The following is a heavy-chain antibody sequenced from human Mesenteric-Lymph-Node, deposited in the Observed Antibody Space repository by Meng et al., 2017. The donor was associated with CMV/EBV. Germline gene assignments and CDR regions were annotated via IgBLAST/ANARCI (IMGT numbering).Heavy chain of an antibody. CDR2: INHSGST. CDR1: GGSFSDYY. D-gene: IGHD3-3*01. V-gene: IGHV4-34*01. Sequence: SETLSLTCAVNGGSFSDYYWNWIRQPPGKGLEWIGEINHSGSTNYNPSLKSRVTISVDTSKNQFSLKLSSVTAADTAVYYCATINYDFWSGSFYGMDVWGQGTTVTVSS. CDR3: ATINYDFWSGSFYGMDV. J-gene: IGHJ6*02.